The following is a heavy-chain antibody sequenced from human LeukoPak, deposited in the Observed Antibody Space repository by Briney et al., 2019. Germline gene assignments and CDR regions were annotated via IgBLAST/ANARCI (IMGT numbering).Heavy chain of an antibody. J-gene: IGHJ4*02. CDR3: ARVWSYSPDY. CDR1: GFTFSSYE. CDR2: ISSSGSTI. Sequence: GGSLRLSCAASGFTFSSYEVNWVRQAPGKGLEWVSYISSSGSTIYYADSVKGRFTISRDNAKNSLYLQMNSLRAEDTAVYYCARVWSYSPDYWGQGTLVTVSS. D-gene: IGHD3-3*01. V-gene: IGHV3-48*03.